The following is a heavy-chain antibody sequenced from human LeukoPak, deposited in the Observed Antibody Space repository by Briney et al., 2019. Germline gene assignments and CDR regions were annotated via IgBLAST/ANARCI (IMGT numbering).Heavy chain of an antibody. CDR3: ATLLWFGELRFDP. CDR1: GYTSTSYD. J-gene: IGHJ5*02. Sequence: GASVKVSCKASGYTSTSYDINWVRQATGQGLEWMGWMNPNSGNTGYAQKFQGRVTMTRNTSISTAYMELSSLRSEDTAVYYCATLLWFGELRFDPWGQGTLVTVSS. CDR2: MNPNSGNT. D-gene: IGHD3-10*01. V-gene: IGHV1-8*01.